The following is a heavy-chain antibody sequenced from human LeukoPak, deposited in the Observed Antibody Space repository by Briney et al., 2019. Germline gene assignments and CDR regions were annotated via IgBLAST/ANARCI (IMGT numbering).Heavy chain of an antibody. D-gene: IGHD3-22*01. CDR1: GFNFGSYS. Sequence: GGSLRLSCAASGFNFGSYSMNWVRQAPGKGLEWVSFISSSSSYIYYADSVKGRFTISRDNAKNSLYLQMNSLRAEGTAVYYCARSWYYDSSAYASGAFDIWGQGTVVTVSS. V-gene: IGHV3-21*01. J-gene: IGHJ3*02. CDR3: ARSWYYDSSAYASGAFDI. CDR2: ISSSSSYI.